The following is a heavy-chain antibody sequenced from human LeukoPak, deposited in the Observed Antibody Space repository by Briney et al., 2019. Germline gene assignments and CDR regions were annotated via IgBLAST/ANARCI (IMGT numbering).Heavy chain of an antibody. Sequence: GESLKISCKGSEYSFTNYWIGWVRQMPGKGLEWMGIIYPGDSDTRYSPSFQGQVTISADKSISTAYLQWSSLKASDTAMYYCARSTSGSNVKLDYWGQGTLVTVSS. D-gene: IGHD3-22*01. V-gene: IGHV5-51*01. CDR2: IYPGDSDT. J-gene: IGHJ4*02. CDR1: EYSFTNYW. CDR3: ARSTSGSNVKLDY.